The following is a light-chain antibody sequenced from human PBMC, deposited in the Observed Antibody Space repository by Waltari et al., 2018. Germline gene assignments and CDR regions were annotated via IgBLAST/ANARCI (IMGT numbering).Light chain of an antibody. CDR1: QTLSHND. Sequence: EIVLTQSPGTLSLSTAERVTLSCRASQTLSHNDVAWYQQKPGQAPGLLIYDTSKRATGIPDRFSGGGSGTDFALIISRLEAEDSATYYCQQYGSSPYTFGHGTKVGIK. J-gene: IGKJ2*01. V-gene: IGKV3-20*01. CDR2: DTS. CDR3: QQYGSSPYT.